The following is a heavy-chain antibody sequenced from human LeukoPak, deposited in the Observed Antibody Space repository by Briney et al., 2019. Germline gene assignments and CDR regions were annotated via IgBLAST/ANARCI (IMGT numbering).Heavy chain of an antibody. CDR1: GFTFSSCA. CDR3: AKAGPRTTVTTEIDY. J-gene: IGHJ4*02. CDR2: ISGSGGST. Sequence: PGGSLRLSCAASGFTFSSCAMSWVRQAPGKGLEWVSAISGSGGSTYYADSVKARFTISRDNSKNTLYLQMNSLRAEDTAVYYCAKAGPRTTVTTEIDYWGQGTLVTVSS. D-gene: IGHD4-17*01. V-gene: IGHV3-23*01.